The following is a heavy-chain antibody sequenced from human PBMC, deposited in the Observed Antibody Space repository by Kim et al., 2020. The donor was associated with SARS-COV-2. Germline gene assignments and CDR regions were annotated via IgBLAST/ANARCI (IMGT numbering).Heavy chain of an antibody. J-gene: IGHJ6*03. D-gene: IGHD2-2*01. Sequence: GGSLRLSCAASGFTFSSYGMHWVRQAPGKGLEWVAAIWYDGSNKYYADSVKGRFTISRDNSKNTLYLQMNSLRAEDTAVYYCARDHATDYYMDVWGKGTT. CDR3: ARDHATDYYMDV. V-gene: IGHV3-33*01. CDR2: IWYDGSNK. CDR1: GFTFSSYG.